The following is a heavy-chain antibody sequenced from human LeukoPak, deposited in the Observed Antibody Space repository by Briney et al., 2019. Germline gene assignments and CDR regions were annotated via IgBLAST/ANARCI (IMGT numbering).Heavy chain of an antibody. CDR1: GYTFINYY. D-gene: IGHD1-26*01. Sequence: GASVKISCKASGYTFINYYMHWVRQAPGQGLEWMGMVNPSGGSTSYAQKFQGKVTMTRDTSTSTVYMELSSLRSEDTAVYYCARPLSGSSAPSGGHDAFDIWGQGTMVTVSS. CDR2: VNPSGGST. J-gene: IGHJ3*02. CDR3: ARPLSGSSAPSGGHDAFDI. V-gene: IGHV1-46*01.